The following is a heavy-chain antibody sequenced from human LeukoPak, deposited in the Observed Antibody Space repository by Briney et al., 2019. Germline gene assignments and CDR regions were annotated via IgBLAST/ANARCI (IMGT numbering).Heavy chain of an antibody. J-gene: IGHJ2*01. CDR1: GSSVSTLY. Sequence: SETLSLTRIVSGSSVSTLYWRWLPQSPGKGLEWIGFVHDTGSTAYNPSLKSRVTISLETSKNQLSLMLTSVTAADTAMYYCARGSTDVYWYLDVWGRGTLVTVSS. D-gene: IGHD1-26*01. V-gene: IGHV4-59*02. CDR2: VHDTGST. CDR3: ARGSTDVYWYLDV.